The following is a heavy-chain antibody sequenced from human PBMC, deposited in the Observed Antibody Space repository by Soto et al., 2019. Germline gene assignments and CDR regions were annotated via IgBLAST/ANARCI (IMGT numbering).Heavy chain of an antibody. CDR2: IYYSGST. CDR3: ARIVSNMAANNWFDH. D-gene: IGHD2-15*01. Sequence: PSETLSLTCTVSGGSISSSSYYWGWIRQPPGKGLEWIGSIYYSGSTYYNPSLKSRVTISVDTSKNQFSLKLSSVTAADTAVYYCARIVSNMAANNWFDHWGQGTLVTVSS. V-gene: IGHV4-39*01. J-gene: IGHJ5*02. CDR1: GGSISSSSYY.